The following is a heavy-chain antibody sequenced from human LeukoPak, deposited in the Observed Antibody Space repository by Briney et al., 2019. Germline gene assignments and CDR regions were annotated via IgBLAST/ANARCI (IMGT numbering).Heavy chain of an antibody. Sequence: SETLSLTCTVSGGSISSSSYYWGWIRQPPGKGLEWIGSIYYSGSTNYNPSLKSRVTISVDTSKNQFSLKLSSVTAADTAVYYCARRVATALDYWGQGTLVTVSS. J-gene: IGHJ4*02. CDR2: IYYSGST. CDR1: GGSISSSSYY. V-gene: IGHV4-39*01. D-gene: IGHD5-18*01. CDR3: ARRVATALDY.